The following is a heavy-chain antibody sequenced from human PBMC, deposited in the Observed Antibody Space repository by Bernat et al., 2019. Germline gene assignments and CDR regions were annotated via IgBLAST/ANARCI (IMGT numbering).Heavy chain of an antibody. J-gene: IGHJ6*03. CDR2: ITTSTST. CDR1: GFTFSSYI. CDR3: ARDVSSMVQGVISKMYYYYYMDV. D-gene: IGHD3-10*01. V-gene: IGHV3-48*04. Sequence: EVRLVESGGGLVPPGGSLRLSCSASGFTFSSYILHWVRQAPGKGLEWVSYITTSTSTHYADSVKGRFTISRDNAKNSLYLQMNSLRAEDTAVYYCARDVSSMVQGVISKMYYYYYMDVWGKGTTVTVSS.